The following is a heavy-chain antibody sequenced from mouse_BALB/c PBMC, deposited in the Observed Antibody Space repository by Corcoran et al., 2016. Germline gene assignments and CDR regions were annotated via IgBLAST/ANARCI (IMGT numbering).Heavy chain of an antibody. CDR2: IDPANGNT. Sequence: EVQLQQSGAELVKPGASVKLSCTASGFNIKDTYMHWGKQRPEQGLEWIGRIDPANGNTKYDPKFQGKATITADTSSNTAYLQLSSLTSEDTAVYYCARVLRLRFDYWGQGTTLTVSS. D-gene: IGHD1-2*01. J-gene: IGHJ2*01. CDR1: GFNIKDTY. V-gene: IGHV14-3*02. CDR3: ARVLRLRFDY.